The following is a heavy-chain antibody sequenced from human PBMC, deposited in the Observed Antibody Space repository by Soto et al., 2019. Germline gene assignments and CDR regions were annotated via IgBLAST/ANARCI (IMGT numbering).Heavy chain of an antibody. CDR3: ARDPIFGVVNWFDP. CDR2: ISPYNGNT. Sequence: ASVEAACEASGYTVSSYVVRWVRQAQGQGLEWMGWISPYNGNTNYAQKFQGRVIMTTDTSTSTAYMELSSLRSEDTAVYCCARDPIFGVVNWFDPWGQGTLVTVSS. CDR1: GYTVSSYV. J-gene: IGHJ5*02. V-gene: IGHV1-18*01. D-gene: IGHD3-3*02.